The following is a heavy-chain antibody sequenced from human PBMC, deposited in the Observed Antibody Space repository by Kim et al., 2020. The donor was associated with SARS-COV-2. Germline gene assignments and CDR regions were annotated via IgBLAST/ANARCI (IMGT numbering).Heavy chain of an antibody. CDR2: ISSSSSYT. J-gene: IGHJ5*02. CDR1: GFTFSDYY. CDR3: ARDRIPFNNWFDP. Sequence: GGSLRLSCAASGFTFSDYYMSWIRQAPGKGLEWVSYISSSSSYTNYADSVKGRFTISRDNAKNSLYLQMNSLRAEDTAVYYCARDRIPFNNWFDPWGQGTLVTVSS. V-gene: IGHV3-11*06.